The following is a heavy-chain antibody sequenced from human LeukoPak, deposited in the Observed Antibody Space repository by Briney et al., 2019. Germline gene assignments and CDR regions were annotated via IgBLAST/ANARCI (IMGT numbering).Heavy chain of an antibody. CDR2: IFLSGST. CDR3: ARAQWLRLFWLDP. D-gene: IGHD5-12*01. V-gene: IGHV4-59*01. J-gene: IGHJ5*02. Sequence: SETLSLTCIVSGASISSDYWSWIRQPPGKGLEWIGYIFLSGSTNYNPSLKSRVTMSVDTSKNQFSLNLSSVTAADTAVYYCARAQWLRLFWLDPWGQGTLVTVSS. CDR1: GASISSDY.